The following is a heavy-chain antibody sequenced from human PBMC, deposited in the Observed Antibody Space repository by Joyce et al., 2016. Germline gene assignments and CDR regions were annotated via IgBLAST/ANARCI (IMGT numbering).Heavy chain of an antibody. CDR1: GFTFSGSS. J-gene: IGHJ4*02. Sequence: EVQLVESGGGLVQPGGSLKLSCAASGFTFSGSSMHWVRQASGKGVEWVGRIRSKPNGYATGYAASMKGRFVISRDDSKNTLYLQMNSLKVEDSAVYYCARLAITSPLPDYWGQGTLVTVSS. CDR2: IRSKPNGYAT. CDR3: ARLAITSPLPDY. D-gene: IGHD3-16*01. V-gene: IGHV3-73*02.